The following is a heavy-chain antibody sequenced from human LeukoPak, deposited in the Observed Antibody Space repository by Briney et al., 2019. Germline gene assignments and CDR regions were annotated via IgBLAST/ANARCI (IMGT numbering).Heavy chain of an antibody. CDR3: AKGSGFLDY. V-gene: IGHV3-23*01. D-gene: IGHD3-22*01. Sequence: GGSLRLSCAGAGFTFTKYAMSWVRQAPGKGPEWVSGISASGGSVYYADSVKGRFTISRDDSKNTLYLQMNSLRAEDTAVYYCAKGSGFLDYWGQGTLVTVSS. CDR2: ISASGGSV. J-gene: IGHJ4*02. CDR1: GFTFTKYA.